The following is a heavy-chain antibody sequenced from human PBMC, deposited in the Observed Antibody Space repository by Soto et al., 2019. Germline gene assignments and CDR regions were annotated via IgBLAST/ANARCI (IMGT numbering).Heavy chain of an antibody. CDR2: ISSSGSTI. J-gene: IGHJ6*02. V-gene: IGHV3-48*03. CDR3: ARDSTHGYCSGGSCYSDYYYGMDL. D-gene: IGHD2-15*01. CDR1: GFTFSSYE. Sequence: PVGSLRLSCAASGFTFSSYEMNWVRQAPWKGLEWVSYISSSGSTIYYADSVKGRFTISRDNAKNSLYLQMNSLRAEDTAVYYCARDSTHGYCSGGSCYSDYYYGMDLGGQGPTVTVS.